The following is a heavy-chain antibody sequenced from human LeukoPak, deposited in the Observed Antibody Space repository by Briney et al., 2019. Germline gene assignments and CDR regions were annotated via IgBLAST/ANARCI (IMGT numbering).Heavy chain of an antibody. CDR2: IIPILGIA. V-gene: IGHV1-69*04. CDR3: ARDGVEMASITVDY. J-gene: IGHJ4*02. D-gene: IGHD5-24*01. Sequence: SVKVSCKASGGTFSSYAISWVRQAPGQGLEWMGRIIPILGIANYAQKFQGRVTITADKSTSTAYMELSSLRSEDTAVYYCARDGVEMASITVDYWGQGTLVTVSS. CDR1: GGTFSSYA.